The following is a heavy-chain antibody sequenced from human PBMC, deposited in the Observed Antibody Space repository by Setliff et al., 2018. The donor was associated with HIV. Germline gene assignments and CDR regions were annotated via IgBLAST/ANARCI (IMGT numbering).Heavy chain of an antibody. J-gene: IGHJ6*03. Sequence: GGSLRLSCVGTGFSFPSSGMNWVRQAPGRGLEWFAYISGSGSTLYYSASVKGRFTISRDDAKNSLYLQMNSLRAEDTALYYCARRITVAYYYYYMDVWGKGTTVTVSS. CDR3: ARRITVAYYYYYMDV. CDR1: GFSFPSSG. D-gene: IGHD6-19*01. CDR2: ISGSGSTL. V-gene: IGHV3-48*01.